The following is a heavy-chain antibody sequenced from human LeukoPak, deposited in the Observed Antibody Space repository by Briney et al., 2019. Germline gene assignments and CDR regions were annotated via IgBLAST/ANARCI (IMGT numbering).Heavy chain of an antibody. V-gene: IGHV4-59*01. D-gene: IGHD6-19*01. CDR3: ARDVTRIGLDMGAFDI. CDR2: IYYSRST. J-gene: IGHJ3*02. CDR1: DGSISSYY. Sequence: KPSATLFFTYTVADGSISSYYCSWLRQPPQKVQEWSGFIYYSRSTNYTPSLKSRVTMSVDTSKNQVSLKLSSLSAEDTAVYYCARDVTRIGLDMGAFDIWGQGTMVTVSS.